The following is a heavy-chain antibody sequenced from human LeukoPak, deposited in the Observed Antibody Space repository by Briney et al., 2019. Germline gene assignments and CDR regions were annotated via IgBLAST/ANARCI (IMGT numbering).Heavy chain of an antibody. CDR3: ASGLRRDWFDS. D-gene: IGHD2-21*01. Sequence: SETLSLTCTVSGGSISSYYWSWIRQSPGKGLEWIGFIYYSGNTNSNPSLKSRVTMSVDTSKNQFSLRLTSVTAADTAVYYCASGLRRDWFDSWGQGTLVTVSS. V-gene: IGHV4-59*01. CDR2: IYYSGNT. J-gene: IGHJ5*01. CDR1: GGSISSYY.